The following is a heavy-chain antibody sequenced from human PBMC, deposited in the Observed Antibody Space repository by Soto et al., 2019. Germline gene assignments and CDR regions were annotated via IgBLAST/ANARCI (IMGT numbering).Heavy chain of an antibody. Sequence: EVQLLESGGGLVQPGGSLRLSCAASGFTFSSYAMSWVRQAPGKGLEWVSAISGSGGSTYYADSVKGRFTTSRDNSKNTLYLQMNSLRAEDTAVYYCAKDLAISSGWYADYWGQGTLVTVSS. D-gene: IGHD6-19*01. CDR3: AKDLAISSGWYADY. CDR2: ISGSGGST. J-gene: IGHJ4*02. V-gene: IGHV3-23*01. CDR1: GFTFSSYA.